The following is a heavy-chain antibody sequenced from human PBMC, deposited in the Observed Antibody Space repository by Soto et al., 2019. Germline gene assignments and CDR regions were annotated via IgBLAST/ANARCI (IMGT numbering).Heavy chain of an antibody. J-gene: IGHJ6*03. CDR1: GGSFSGYY. CDR2: INHSGST. CDR3: ARGRVTVTTWYYYMDV. D-gene: IGHD4-4*01. V-gene: IGHV4-34*01. Sequence: SETLSLTCAVYGGSFSGYYWSWIRQPPGKGLEWIGEINHSGSTNYNRSLKSRVTISVDQSKNQFSLKLSAVTAEDTAVYYCARGRVTVTTWYYYMDVWGKGTTVTVSS.